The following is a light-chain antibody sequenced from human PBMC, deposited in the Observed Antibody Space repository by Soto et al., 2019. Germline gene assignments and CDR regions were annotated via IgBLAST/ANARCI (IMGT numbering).Light chain of an antibody. J-gene: IGKJ1*01. V-gene: IGKV3-15*01. Sequence: EIVMTQSPATLYVSTGESANLSCRASQSVSSNLAWYKQKPGQAPRLLIYGASTRSTGIPARISGSGSGTEFTLTISSLQSEDFAVYYCQQYNNWPQTFGQGTKVEIK. CDR1: QSVSSN. CDR3: QQYNNWPQT. CDR2: GAS.